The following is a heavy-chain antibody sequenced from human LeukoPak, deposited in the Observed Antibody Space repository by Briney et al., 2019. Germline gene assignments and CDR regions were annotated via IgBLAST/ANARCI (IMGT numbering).Heavy chain of an antibody. Sequence: ASVKVSCLASGYTFTDYYIHWLRQAPGQGLDWMGWINPNSGGTNYAQKFQGRVTMTRDTSISTAYMELSRLTSDDTAVYYCARDAIVRDYSNSDYWGQGTLVTVSS. V-gene: IGHV1-2*02. CDR2: INPNSGGT. CDR1: GYTFTDYY. J-gene: IGHJ4*02. CDR3: ARDAIVRDYSNSDY. D-gene: IGHD4-11*01.